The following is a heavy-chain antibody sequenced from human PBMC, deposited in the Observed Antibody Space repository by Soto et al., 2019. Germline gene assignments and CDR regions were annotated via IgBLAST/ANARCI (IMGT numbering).Heavy chain of an antibody. D-gene: IGHD3-3*01. CDR1: GGSISSSSYY. J-gene: IGHJ6*02. V-gene: IGHV4-39*02. CDR2: IYYSGST. CDR3: AREAAIFGVVIIYYGMDV. Sequence: SETLSLTCTVSGGSISSSSYYWGWIRQPPGKGLEWIGSIYYSGSTYYNPSLKSRVTISVDTSKNQFSLKLSSVTAADTAVYYCAREAAIFGVVIIYYGMDVWGQGTTVTVS.